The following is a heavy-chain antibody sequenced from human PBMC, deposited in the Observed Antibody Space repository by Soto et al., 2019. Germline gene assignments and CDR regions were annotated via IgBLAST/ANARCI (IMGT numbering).Heavy chain of an antibody. J-gene: IGHJ4*02. CDR2: ISYDGSNK. V-gene: IGHV3-30*18. CDR1: GFTFSSYG. D-gene: IGHD6-13*01. CDR3: AKDAMGNFDY. Sequence: PGGSLRLSCSASGFTFSSYGMHWVRQAPGKGLEWVAVISYDGSNKYYADSVKGRFTISRDNSKNTLYLQMNSLRAEDTAVYYCAKDAMGNFDYWGQGTLVTVSS.